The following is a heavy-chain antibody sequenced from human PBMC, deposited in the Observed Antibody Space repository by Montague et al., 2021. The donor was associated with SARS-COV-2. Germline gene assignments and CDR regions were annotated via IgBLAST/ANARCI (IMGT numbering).Heavy chain of an antibody. D-gene: IGHD3-3*01. Sequence: SETLSLTCTVSGGSISNYYWSWIRQSPGKGLEWIAYMYYSGSTKYNPSLKSRATISVDTSKNQFSLTLSSMTAADTAVYYCARARGGTIFVVIGAYYGMDIWGQGTTVTVSS. V-gene: IGHV4-59*01. J-gene: IGHJ6*02. CDR1: GGSISNYY. CDR3: ARARGGTIFVVIGAYYGMDI. CDR2: MYYSGST.